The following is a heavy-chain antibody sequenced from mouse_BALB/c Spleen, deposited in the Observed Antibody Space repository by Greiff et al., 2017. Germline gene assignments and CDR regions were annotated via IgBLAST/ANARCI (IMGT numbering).Heavy chain of an antibody. Sequence: VKVVESGPGLVAPSQSLSITCTVSGFSLTSYGVHWVRQPPGKGLEWLGVIWAGGSTNYNSALMSRLSISKDNSKSQVFLKMNSLQTDDTAMYYCARDREIITSGWGFAYWGQGTLVTVSA. D-gene: IGHD3-1*01. J-gene: IGHJ3*01. V-gene: IGHV2-9*02. CDR3: ARDREIITSGWGFAY. CDR1: GFSLTSYG. CDR2: IWAGGST.